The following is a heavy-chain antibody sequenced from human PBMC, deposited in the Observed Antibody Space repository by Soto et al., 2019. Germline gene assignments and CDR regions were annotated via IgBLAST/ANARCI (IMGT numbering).Heavy chain of an antibody. CDR2: MNPNSGNT. CDR1: GYTFTSYD. Sequence: GASVKLSCKASGYTFTSYDINWVRQATGQGLEWMGWMNPNSGNTGYAQKFQGRVTMTRNTSISTAYMELSSLRSEDTAVYYCARGRNDFWSGYRMDVWGKGTTVTVSS. V-gene: IGHV1-8*01. J-gene: IGHJ6*04. D-gene: IGHD3-3*01. CDR3: ARGRNDFWSGYRMDV.